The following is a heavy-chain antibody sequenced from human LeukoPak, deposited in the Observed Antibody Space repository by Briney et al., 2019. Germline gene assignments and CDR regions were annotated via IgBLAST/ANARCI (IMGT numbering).Heavy chain of an antibody. J-gene: IGHJ5*02. CDR1: GGSFSGYY. CDR3: ARGPPLDYGGDNWFDP. Sequence: SETLSLTCAAYGGSFSGYYWSWIRQPPGKGLEWIGEINHSGSTNYNPSLKSRVTISVDTSKNQFSLKLSSVTAADTAVYYCARGPPLDYGGDNWFDPWGQGTLVTVSS. CDR2: INHSGST. V-gene: IGHV4-34*01. D-gene: IGHD4-23*01.